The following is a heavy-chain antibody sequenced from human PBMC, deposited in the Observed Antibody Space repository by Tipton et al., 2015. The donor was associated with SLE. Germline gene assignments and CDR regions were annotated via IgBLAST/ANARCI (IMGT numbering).Heavy chain of an antibody. J-gene: IGHJ6*03. D-gene: IGHD3-16*01. Sequence: TLSLTCTVSGGSINTYYWTWIRQPPGKGLEWIGYIYYSGSTNYNPSLKSRVTISVDTTKNQFSLKLSAVTAADTAVYYCARDWGGKLSYYYYYMDVWGKGTTVTVSS. V-gene: IGHV4-59*01. CDR3: ARDWGGKLSYYYYYMDV. CDR2: IYYSGST. CDR1: GGSINTYY.